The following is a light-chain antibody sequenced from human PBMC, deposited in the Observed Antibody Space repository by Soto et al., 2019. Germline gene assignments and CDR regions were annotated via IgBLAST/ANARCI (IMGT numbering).Light chain of an antibody. V-gene: IGLV1-40*01. Sequence: QSVLTQPPSVSGAPGQRVTISCTGSSSNIGAGYDVHWYQQLPGTAPKVFIYGNNNRPSGVPDRFSGSKSGTSASLAITGLQAEDEADYYCQSYDSSLSAWVFGGGTKLTVL. CDR2: GNN. J-gene: IGLJ3*02. CDR1: SSNIGAGYD. CDR3: QSYDSSLSAWV.